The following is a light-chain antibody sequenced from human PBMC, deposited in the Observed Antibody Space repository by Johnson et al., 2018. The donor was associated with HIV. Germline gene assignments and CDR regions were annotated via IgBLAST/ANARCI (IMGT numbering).Light chain of an antibody. V-gene: IGLV1-51*01. CDR2: DNN. CDR3: GTWDRSLGAWV. J-gene: IGLJ1*01. CDR1: SSNVGSSF. Sequence: QAVLTQPPSVSAAPGQTVTISCSGSSSNVGSSFVSWYRQVPGTAPKLLIYDNNKRPSGIPDRFSGSKSGPSDTLGITGRQTGDEADYYCGTWDRSLGAWVFGTGTKVTVL.